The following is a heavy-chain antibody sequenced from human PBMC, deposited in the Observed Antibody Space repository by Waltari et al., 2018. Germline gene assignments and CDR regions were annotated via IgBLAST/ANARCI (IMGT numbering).Heavy chain of an antibody. CDR2: IKQDGSEK. Sequence: VHLVESGGNLVQPGGSLRLSCAASGFTFSNFWMDWVRQAPGKGLEWVANIKQDGSEKYYVDSVKGRFTISRDNTKNSLYLQMDSVRAEDTAVYYCSTSLNVWGQGTTVTVSS. J-gene: IGHJ6*02. CDR1: GFTFSNFW. CDR3: STSLNV. V-gene: IGHV3-7*01.